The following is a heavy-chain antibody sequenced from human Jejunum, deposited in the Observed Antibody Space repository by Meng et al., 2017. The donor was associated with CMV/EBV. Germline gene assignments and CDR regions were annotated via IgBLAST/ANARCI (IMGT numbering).Heavy chain of an antibody. CDR1: GFTFSTYA. CDR3: ARDQTNWGPTTVDY. V-gene: IGHV3-20*03. Sequence: GFTFSTYAMSWVRQAPGKGLEWVSDINWDAGKADYADSVKGRFTISRDNAKTTLYLQMNSLTAEDTAVYYCARDQTNWGPTTVDYWGQGTLVTVSS. D-gene: IGHD7-27*01. J-gene: IGHJ4*02. CDR2: INWDAGKA.